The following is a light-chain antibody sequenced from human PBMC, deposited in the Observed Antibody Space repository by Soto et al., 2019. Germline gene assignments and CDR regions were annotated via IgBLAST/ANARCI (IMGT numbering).Light chain of an antibody. CDR1: SSNIGSNT. Sequence: QSVLTQPPSASGTPGQRVTISCSGGSSNIGSNTVNWYQQLPGTAPKLLIYTNNQRPSGVPDRFSGSKSGTSASLAISGLQSEDEAVYYCASWDDSLNGYVFGTATKLTVL. J-gene: IGLJ1*01. CDR2: TNN. CDR3: ASWDDSLNGYV. V-gene: IGLV1-44*01.